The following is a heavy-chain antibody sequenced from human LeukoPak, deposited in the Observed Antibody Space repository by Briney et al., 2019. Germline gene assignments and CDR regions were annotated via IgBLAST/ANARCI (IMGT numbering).Heavy chain of an antibody. Sequence: SETLSLTCTVSGVSISSGGYYWSWIRQQPGKGLEWIGYIYYSGSTYYNPSLKSRVTISVDTSKNQFSLKLSSVTAADTAVYYCRGFLEDHYYYYGMDVWGQGTTVTVSS. CDR1: GVSISSGGYY. J-gene: IGHJ6*02. V-gene: IGHV4-31*03. CDR2: IYYSGST. D-gene: IGHD3-3*01. CDR3: RGFLEDHYYYYGMDV.